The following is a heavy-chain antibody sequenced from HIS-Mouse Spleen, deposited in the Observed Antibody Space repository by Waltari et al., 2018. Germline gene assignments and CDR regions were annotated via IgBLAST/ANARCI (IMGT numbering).Heavy chain of an antibody. J-gene: IGHJ2*01. D-gene: IGHD6-13*01. CDR2: IYYSGST. Sequence: QLQLQESGPGLVKPSGTLSLTCTVSGGTVSSTSYYWGWLRQAPGQGLEWIGIIYYSGSTYYNPSLKSRVTISVDTSKNQFSLKLSSVTAADTAVYYCAREIPYSSSWYDWYFDLWGRGTLVTVSS. V-gene: IGHV4-39*07. CDR1: GGTVSSTSYY. CDR3: AREIPYSSSWYDWYFDL.